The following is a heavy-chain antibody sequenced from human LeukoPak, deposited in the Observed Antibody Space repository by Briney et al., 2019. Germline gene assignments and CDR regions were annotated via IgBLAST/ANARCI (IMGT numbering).Heavy chain of an antibody. CDR2: MNPNSGNT. J-gene: IGHJ3*02. CDR3: ARRRAVSSWYHRDAFDI. Sequence: ASVKVSCKASGYTFTSYDINWVRQATGQGLEWMGWMNPNSGNTGYAQKFQGRVTMTRNTPISTAYMEPSSLRSEDTAVYYCARRRAVSSWYHRDAFDIWGQGTMVTVSS. V-gene: IGHV1-8*01. CDR1: GYTFTSYD. D-gene: IGHD6-13*01.